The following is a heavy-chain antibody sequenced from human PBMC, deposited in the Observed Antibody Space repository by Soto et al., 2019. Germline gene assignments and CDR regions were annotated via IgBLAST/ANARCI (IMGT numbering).Heavy chain of an antibody. CDR1: GYTFTSYY. V-gene: IGHV1-46*01. CDR3: ARAARAAGAGDYYYGMDV. J-gene: IGHJ6*02. D-gene: IGHD6-13*01. Sequence: ASVKVSCKASGYTFTSYYMHWVRQAPGQGLEWMGIINPSGGSTSYAQKFQGRVTMTRDTSTSTVYMELSSLRSEDTAVYYCARAARAAGAGDYYYGMDVWRQGTTVTVSS. CDR2: INPSGGST.